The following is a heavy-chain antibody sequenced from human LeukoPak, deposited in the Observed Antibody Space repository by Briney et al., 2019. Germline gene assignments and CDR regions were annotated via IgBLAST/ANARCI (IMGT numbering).Heavy chain of an antibody. CDR3: ARGRYYYGSGSYPLFDY. CDR2: IVTAGDT. J-gene: IGHJ4*02. Sequence: GGSLRLSCAASGFTFSSYDMHWVRQATGKGLEWVSAIVTAGDTYYPGSVKGRFTISRENAKNSLYLQMNSLRAGDTAVYYCARGRYYYGSGSYPLFDYWGQGTLVAVSS. CDR1: GFTFSSYD. V-gene: IGHV3-13*01. D-gene: IGHD3-10*01.